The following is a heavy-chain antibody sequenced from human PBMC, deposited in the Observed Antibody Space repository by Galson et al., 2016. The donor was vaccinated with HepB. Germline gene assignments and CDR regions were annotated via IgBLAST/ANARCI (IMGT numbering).Heavy chain of an antibody. CDR1: GDTLREFP. J-gene: IGHJ4*02. Sequence: SVKVSCKVSGDTLREFPIHWVRQAPGKGLEWMGGFDREDGEIAYAPKFVGRITMTDDTSTDTAYVELSSLRSEDTAVYFCAAAISGRDYNGFGHSKYPFDYWGQGTLITVSS. D-gene: IGHD3-10*01. CDR2: FDREDGEI. CDR3: AAAISGRDYNGFGHSKYPFDY. V-gene: IGHV1-24*01.